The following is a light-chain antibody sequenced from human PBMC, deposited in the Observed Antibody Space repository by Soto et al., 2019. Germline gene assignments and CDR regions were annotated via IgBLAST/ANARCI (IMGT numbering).Light chain of an antibody. V-gene: IGKV3-20*01. J-gene: IGKJ1*01. CDR2: GAS. Sequence: EIVLTQSPGTLSLSPRERATLSCRASQSIGNNYLAWYQHKPGQAPRLLIYGASNRAPVIPDRFSGSGSGTDFTLTIRRLEPEDFAIYYCQQYAASPRTFGQGTQVEVK. CDR3: QQYAASPRT. CDR1: QSIGNNY.